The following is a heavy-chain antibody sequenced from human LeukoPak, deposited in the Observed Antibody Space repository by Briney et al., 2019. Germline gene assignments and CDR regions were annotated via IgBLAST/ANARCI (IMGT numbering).Heavy chain of an antibody. D-gene: IGHD3-16*02. J-gene: IGHJ6*02. Sequence: GGSLRLSYAASGFTFSSYAMHWVRQAPGKGLEYVSAISSNGGSTYYANSVKGRFTISRDNSKNTLYLQMGSLRAEDMAVYYCARGGYYDYVWGSYRYRTPDYYGMDVWGQGTTVTVSS. CDR1: GFTFSSYA. V-gene: IGHV3-64*01. CDR2: ISSNGGST. CDR3: ARGGYYDYVWGSYRYRTPDYYGMDV.